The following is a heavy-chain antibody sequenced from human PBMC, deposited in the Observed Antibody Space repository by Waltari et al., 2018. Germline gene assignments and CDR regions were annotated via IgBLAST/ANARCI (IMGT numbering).Heavy chain of an antibody. D-gene: IGHD5-18*01. Sequence: EVQLLESGGGLVQPGGSLRLSCAASGFTFSSYAMSWVRQAPGKGLEWVSAISGSGGRQYYADSVKGRFTISRDNSKNTLYLQMNSLRAEDTAVYYCAKDSREYSFGHWFDPWGQGTLVTVSS. CDR3: AKDSREYSFGHWFDP. V-gene: IGHV3-23*01. J-gene: IGHJ5*02. CDR1: GFTFSSYA. CDR2: ISGSGGRQ.